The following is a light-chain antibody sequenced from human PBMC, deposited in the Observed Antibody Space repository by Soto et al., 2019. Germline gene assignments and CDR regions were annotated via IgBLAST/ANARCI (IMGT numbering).Light chain of an antibody. CDR3: QQYDQWWT. CDR2: GAS. V-gene: IGKV3-15*01. CDR1: QSINTN. Sequence: ETVMTQSPATLSVSPGERATFSCRASQSINTNLAWFQLKPGQAPRLLIYGASIRAAGIPARFSGSGSGTEFSLTISSLQSEDFGVFFCQQYDQWWTVGQGTKVEVK. J-gene: IGKJ1*01.